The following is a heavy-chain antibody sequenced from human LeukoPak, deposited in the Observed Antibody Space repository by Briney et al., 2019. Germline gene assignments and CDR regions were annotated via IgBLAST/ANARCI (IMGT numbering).Heavy chain of an antibody. Sequence: SETLSLTCAVSGHSISSGYYWGWIRQPPGKGLEWIGVIYHTGSTYYNPSLKTRVTISIDTSKNQFSLRLNSVTAADTAVYYYARHAGYGDYNSFDYWGQGTLVTVSS. CDR3: ARHAGYGDYNSFDY. J-gene: IGHJ4*02. CDR1: GHSISSGYY. D-gene: IGHD4-17*01. V-gene: IGHV4-38-2*01. CDR2: IYHTGST.